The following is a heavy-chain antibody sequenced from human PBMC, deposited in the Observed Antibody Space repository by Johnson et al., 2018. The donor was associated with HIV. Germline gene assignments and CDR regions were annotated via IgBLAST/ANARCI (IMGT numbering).Heavy chain of an antibody. D-gene: IGHD1-26*01. Sequence: VQLVESGGGVIRPGGSLRLSCEGFGFMFDDYGLNWVRQAPGKGLEWVSGIHWNGGNTGYADYVKGRCTISRDNGRKSGYLQMNSLRAEGTALYYCARRDSGGLSFDIWGQGTMVTVSS. CDR2: IHWNGGNT. J-gene: IGHJ3*02. V-gene: IGHV3-20*04. CDR1: GFMFDDYG. CDR3: ARRDSGGLSFDI.